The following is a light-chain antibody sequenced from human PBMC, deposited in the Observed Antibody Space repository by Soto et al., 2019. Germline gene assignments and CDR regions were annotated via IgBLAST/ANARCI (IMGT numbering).Light chain of an antibody. CDR1: HNILNW. Sequence: DIQMTQSPSSLSASVGDTVTISCRASHNILNWLAWYQQKPGKAPKLLIYKASSLQSGVPSRFRGSGSGTEFTLTINSLQPDDFATYYCQQYNSHSTFGQGTKVEI. CDR2: KAS. CDR3: QQYNSHST. V-gene: IGKV1-5*03. J-gene: IGKJ1*01.